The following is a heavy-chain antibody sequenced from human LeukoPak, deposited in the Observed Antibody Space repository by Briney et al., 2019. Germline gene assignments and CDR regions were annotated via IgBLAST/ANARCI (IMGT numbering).Heavy chain of an antibody. D-gene: IGHD6-13*01. V-gene: IGHV1-69*06. CDR1: GGTFSSYA. Sequence: SVKVSCKASGGTFSSYAISWVRQAPGQGLEGMGGIIPIFGTTNYAQKFQDRVTITADKSTSTAYMELSSLRSEDTAVYYCARVVGLTGYSSSWYSGYYYYMDVWGKGTTVTVSS. CDR2: IIPIFGTT. CDR3: ARVVGLTGYSSSWYSGYYYYMDV. J-gene: IGHJ6*03.